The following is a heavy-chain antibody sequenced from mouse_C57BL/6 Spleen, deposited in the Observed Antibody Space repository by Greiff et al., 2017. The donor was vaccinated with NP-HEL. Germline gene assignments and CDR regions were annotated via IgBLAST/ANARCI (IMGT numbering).Heavy chain of an antibody. V-gene: IGHV14-2*01. J-gene: IGHJ1*03. CDR1: GFNIKDYY. Sequence: VHVKQSGAELVKPGASVKLSCTASGFNIKDYYMHWVKQRTEQGLEWIGRIDPEDGETKYAPKFQGKATITADTSSNTAYLQLSSLTSEDTAVYYCATSNPTPYWYFDVWGTGTTVTVSS. CDR3: ATSNPTPYWYFDV. CDR2: IDPEDGET. D-gene: IGHD2-5*01.